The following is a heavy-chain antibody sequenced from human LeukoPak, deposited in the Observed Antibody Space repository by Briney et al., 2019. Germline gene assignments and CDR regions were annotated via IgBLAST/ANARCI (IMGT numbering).Heavy chain of an antibody. CDR3: ARVFVLHYYDSSGYYFGWFDP. D-gene: IGHD3-22*01. CDR2: IIPIFGTA. CDR1: GGTFSSCA. V-gene: IGHV1-69*05. J-gene: IGHJ5*02. Sequence: GSSVKVSCKASGGTFSSCAISWVRQAPGQGLEWMGGIIPIFGTANYAQKFQGRVTITTDESTSTAYMELSSLRSEDTAVYYCARVFVLHYYDSSGYYFGWFDPWGQGTLVTVSS.